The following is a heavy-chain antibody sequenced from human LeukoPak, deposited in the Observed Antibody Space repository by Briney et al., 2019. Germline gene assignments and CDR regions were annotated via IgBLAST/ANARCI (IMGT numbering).Heavy chain of an antibody. CDR3: ARGLITIFGVVPSADY. CDR1: GYTFISYG. D-gene: IGHD3-3*01. V-gene: IGHV1-18*01. Sequence: ASVKVSCKASGYTFISYGISWVRQAPGQGLEWMGWISAYNGNTNYAQKLQGRVTMTTDTSTSTAYMELRSLRSDDTAVYYCARGLITIFGVVPSADYWGQGTLVTVSS. J-gene: IGHJ4*02. CDR2: ISAYNGNT.